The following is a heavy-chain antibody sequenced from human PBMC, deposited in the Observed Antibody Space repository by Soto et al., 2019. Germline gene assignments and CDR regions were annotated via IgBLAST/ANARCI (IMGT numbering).Heavy chain of an antibody. Sequence: PGESLKISCSGSGYSFTNYWIGWVRQMPGKGLEWMGIIYPGDSDTRYSPSFQGQVTISADKSISTAYLQWSSLKASDTAMYYCARRIGEYYDSSGYYGTTDWFDPWGQGTLVTVSS. CDR3: ARRIGEYYDSSGYYGTTDWFDP. V-gene: IGHV5-51*01. CDR2: IYPGDSDT. J-gene: IGHJ5*02. D-gene: IGHD3-22*01. CDR1: GYSFTNYW.